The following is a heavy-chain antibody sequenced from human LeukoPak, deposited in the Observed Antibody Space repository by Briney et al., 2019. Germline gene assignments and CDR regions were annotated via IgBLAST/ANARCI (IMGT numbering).Heavy chain of an antibody. CDR3: ARRRPHDGFDI. CDR1: GYSFTSYW. V-gene: IGHV5-51*01. Sequence: GESLKISCKGSGYSFTSYWIGWVRQMPGKGLEWMGIIYPGDSHTIYSPSFQGQVTFSADKSISTAYLQWSSLKASDTAMYYCARRRPHDGFDIWGQGTMVTVSS. J-gene: IGHJ3*02. CDR2: IYPGDSHT.